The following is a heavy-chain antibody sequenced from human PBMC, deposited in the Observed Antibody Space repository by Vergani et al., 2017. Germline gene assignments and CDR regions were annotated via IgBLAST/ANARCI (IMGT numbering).Heavy chain of an antibody. V-gene: IGHV3-7*01. CDR2: IKQDGSEK. CDR1: GFTFSSCW. D-gene: IGHD6-6*01. Sequence: EVQLVESGGGLVQPGGSLRLSCAASGFTFSSCWMSWVRQAPGKGLEWVANIKQDGSEKYYVDSVKGRFTISRDNAKNSLYLQMNSLRAEDTAVYYCARSIAARSWPIFYYMDVWGKGTTVTVSS. J-gene: IGHJ6*03. CDR3: ARSIAARSWPIFYYMDV.